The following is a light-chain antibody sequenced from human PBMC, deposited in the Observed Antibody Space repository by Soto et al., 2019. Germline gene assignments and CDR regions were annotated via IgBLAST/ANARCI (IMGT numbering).Light chain of an antibody. CDR2: RNS. CDR1: SSNIGSNY. V-gene: IGLV1-47*01. J-gene: IGLJ2*01. CDR3: AAWDDSLSGVV. Sequence: QLLLTQPPSASGTPGQRVTISWSGSSSNIGSNYGYWYQQLPGKVPQLLIYRNSERTSGVPDRFSGSKSGTSASLAISGLRSEDEADYYCAAWDDSLSGVVFGGGTKLTVL.